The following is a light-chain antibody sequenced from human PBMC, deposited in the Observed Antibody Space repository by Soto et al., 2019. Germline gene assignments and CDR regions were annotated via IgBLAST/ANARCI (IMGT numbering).Light chain of an antibody. V-gene: IGLV2-14*01. CDR2: EVT. Sequence: QSVLTQPASVSGSPGQSITISCTGTSSDIGGYNYVSWYQQHPRKVPKLIIFEVTTRPSGISDRCSGSKSGNTASLTISGRQADDEADYYCSAFTSGTTLYVFGTGTKVTVL. J-gene: IGLJ1*01. CDR1: SSDIGGYNY. CDR3: SAFTSGTTLYV.